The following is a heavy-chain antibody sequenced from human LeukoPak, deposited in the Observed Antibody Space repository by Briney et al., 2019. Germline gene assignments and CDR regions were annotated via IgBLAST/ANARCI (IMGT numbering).Heavy chain of an antibody. CDR1: GYSFTNYW. CDR2: INPANSDI. Sequence: GESLKISCRTSGYSFTNYWIGWVRQMPGKGLEWLGNINPANSDITNSPSFQGQVTLSADKSISTAYLQWSSLKASDTAIYYCARHGSSAWFGYWGQGTQVTVSP. V-gene: IGHV5-51*01. CDR3: ARHGSSAWFGY. D-gene: IGHD1-26*01. J-gene: IGHJ4*02.